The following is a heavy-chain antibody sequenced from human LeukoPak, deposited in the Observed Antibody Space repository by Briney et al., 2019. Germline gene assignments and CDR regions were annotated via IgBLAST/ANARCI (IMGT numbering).Heavy chain of an antibody. J-gene: IGHJ6*03. D-gene: IGHD3-3*01. Sequence: PSETLSLTCTVSGGSISSYYWSWIRQPPGKGLEWIGYIYYSGSTNYNPSLKSRVTISVDTSKNQFSLKLSSVIAADTAVYYCARAMEYMDVWGKGTTVTVSS. CDR3: ARAMEYMDV. V-gene: IGHV4-59*01. CDR1: GGSISSYY. CDR2: IYYSGST.